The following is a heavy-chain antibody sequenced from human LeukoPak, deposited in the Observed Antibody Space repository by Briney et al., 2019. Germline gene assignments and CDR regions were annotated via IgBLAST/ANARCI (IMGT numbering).Heavy chain of an antibody. V-gene: IGHV3-48*02. Sequence: PGGSLRLSGAASGFTFSSYAMNWVRQAPGKGLEWVSYISSSSSNIYYADSVKGRFTISRDNAKNSLYLQMNSLRDEDTAVYYCAREYSSSSGSVSDYWGQGTLVTVPS. CDR2: ISSSSSNI. CDR1: GFTFSSYA. CDR3: AREYSSSSGSVSDY. D-gene: IGHD6-6*01. J-gene: IGHJ4*02.